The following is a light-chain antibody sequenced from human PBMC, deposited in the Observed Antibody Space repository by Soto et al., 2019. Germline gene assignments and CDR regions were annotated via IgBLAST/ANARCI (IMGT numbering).Light chain of an antibody. V-gene: IGLV2-14*03. CDR2: DIS. CDR3: SSYTTTSPLGV. J-gene: IGLJ1*01. Sequence: QSVLTQAAGVSESPGQSITMSRDGTSTHVVCDDDVSWYQQHPAKAPKRIIYDISDRPSGVSTRFSGSKSGNTASLAISGLQAEDEADYYCSSYTTTSPLGVFGTGTKVTVL. CDR1: STHVVCDDD.